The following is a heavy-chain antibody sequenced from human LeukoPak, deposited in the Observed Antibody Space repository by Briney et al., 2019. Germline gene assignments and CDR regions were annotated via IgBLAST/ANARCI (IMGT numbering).Heavy chain of an antibody. J-gene: IGHJ5*01. D-gene: IGHD3-10*01. CDR3: ARSRQASGLFNS. V-gene: IGHV4-30-2*06. Sequence: SETLSLTCTVSGYAITSGGFTWNWIRQSPGKGLEWIGCIYDRGPAYYNPSLKSRFTISVDRPKNQFFLNVTSLTAADTAVYFCARSRQASGLFNSWGQGTLVVVSS. CDR1: GYAITSGGFT. CDR2: IYDRGPA.